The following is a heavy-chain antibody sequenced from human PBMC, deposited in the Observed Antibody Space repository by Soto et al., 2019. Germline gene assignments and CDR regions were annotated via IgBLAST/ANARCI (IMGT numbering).Heavy chain of an antibody. CDR3: ATSYGSGYRAFDY. D-gene: IGHD3-10*01. J-gene: IGHJ4*02. CDR1: GDTFSFYS. CDR2: VNPILSVS. Sequence: QVQLVQSGAEVKRPGSSVKVSCKASGDTFSFYSINWVRQAPGLGLEWMGRVNPILSVSNYAQRFQGRVTMTADKSTSTAYMVISSLRSEDTAIYYCATSYGSGYRAFDYWGQGAQVIVSS. V-gene: IGHV1-69*02.